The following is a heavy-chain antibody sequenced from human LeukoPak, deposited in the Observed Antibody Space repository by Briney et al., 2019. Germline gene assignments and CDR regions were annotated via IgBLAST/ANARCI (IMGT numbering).Heavy chain of an antibody. CDR1: GGTFSSYA. CDR2: IIPIFGTA. CDR3: ARAPSDTLYGDYYYYGMDV. Sequence: SVKVSCKASGGTFSSYAISWVRQAPGQGLEWMGGIIPIFGTANYAQKFQGRVTITADESTSTAYMELSSLRSEDTAVYYCARAPSDTLYGDYYYYGMDVWGQGTTVTVSS. V-gene: IGHV1-69*13. D-gene: IGHD4-17*01. J-gene: IGHJ6*02.